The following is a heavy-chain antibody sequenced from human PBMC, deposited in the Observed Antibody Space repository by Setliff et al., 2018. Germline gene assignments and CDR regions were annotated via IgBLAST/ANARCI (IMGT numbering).Heavy chain of an antibody. D-gene: IGHD1-7*01. CDR3: ARHGLELRPYYNWFDP. V-gene: IGHV5-51*01. J-gene: IGHJ5*02. CDR1: GYSFSNFW. CDR2: IYPGDSHT. Sequence: PGESLKISCKGSGYSFSNFWIGWVRQMPGKGLEWMGIIYPGDSHTRYSPSFQGQVTISADKSICTAYLQWSSLKASDTAMYYCARHGLELRPYYNWFDPWGQGTLVTVSS.